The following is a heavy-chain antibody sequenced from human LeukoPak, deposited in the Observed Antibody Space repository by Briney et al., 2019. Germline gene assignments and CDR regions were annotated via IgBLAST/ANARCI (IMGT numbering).Heavy chain of an antibody. CDR2: IYYSGST. J-gene: IGHJ6*02. D-gene: IGHD3-10*01. CDR1: GGSISSGGYY. Sequence: SETLPLTCTVSGGSISSGGYYWSWIRQHPGKGLEWIGYIYYSGSTYYNPSLKSRVTISVDTSKNQFSLKLSSVTAADTAVYYCARESLQWFGESYYYYGMDVWGQGTTVTVSS. CDR3: ARESLQWFGESYYYYGMDV. V-gene: IGHV4-31*03.